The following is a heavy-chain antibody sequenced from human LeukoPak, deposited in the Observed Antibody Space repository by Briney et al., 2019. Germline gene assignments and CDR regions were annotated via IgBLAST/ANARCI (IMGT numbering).Heavy chain of an antibody. Sequence: ERSLRLSCAASGFTFSSYGIHWVRQAPGKGLEWVAFIRYDGSNKYYTDSVKGRFTISRDNSKNTLYLQMNSLRAEDTAVYYCAKGRGWEASYYYYYMDVWGKGTTVTISS. CDR2: IRYDGSNK. D-gene: IGHD1-26*01. V-gene: IGHV3-30*02. J-gene: IGHJ6*03. CDR3: AKGRGWEASYYYYYMDV. CDR1: GFTFSSYG.